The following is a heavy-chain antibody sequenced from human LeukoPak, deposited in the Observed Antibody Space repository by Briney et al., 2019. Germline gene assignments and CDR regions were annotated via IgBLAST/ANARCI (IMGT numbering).Heavy chain of an antibody. CDR2: ISGSGGST. V-gene: IGHV3-23*01. D-gene: IGHD3-3*01. Sequence: GGSLRLSCAASGFTFSSYAMSWVRQAPGKGLEWVSAISGSGGSTYYADSVKGRFTISRDNSKNTLYLQMNSLRAEDTAVYYCAREAARFLEWYPNDAFDIWGQGTMVTVSS. CDR1: GFTFSSYA. CDR3: AREAARFLEWYPNDAFDI. J-gene: IGHJ3*02.